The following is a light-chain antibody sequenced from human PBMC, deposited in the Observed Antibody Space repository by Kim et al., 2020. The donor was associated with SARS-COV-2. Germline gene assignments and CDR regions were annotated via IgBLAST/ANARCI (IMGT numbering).Light chain of an antibody. CDR3: QQYSNSLGT. V-gene: IGKV3-20*01. CDR1: QRVSNIY. CDR2: GTS. Sequence: DIVLTQSPDTLSLSPGEGATLSCMASQRVSNIYLAWYQQKLGQSPRLLIYGTSSRATGIPDRFSGSGSGTDFTLTITRLEPEDFAVYYCQQYSNSLGTFGQGTKLEIK. J-gene: IGKJ2*02.